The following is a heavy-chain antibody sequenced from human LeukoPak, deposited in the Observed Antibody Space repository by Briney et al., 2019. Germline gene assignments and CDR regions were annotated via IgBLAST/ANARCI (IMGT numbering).Heavy chain of an antibody. Sequence: MASETLSLTCTVSGGSISSYYWSWIRQPPGKGLGWIGYIYYSGCPNYNPPLKSRVTISVDTSKNQFSLKLSSVTAADTAVYYCVTSSSSTVHYYYYYMDVWGKGTTVTVSS. D-gene: IGHD6-6*01. CDR2: IYYSGCP. J-gene: IGHJ6*03. CDR1: GGSISSYY. V-gene: IGHV4-59*01. CDR3: VTSSSSTVHYYYYYMDV.